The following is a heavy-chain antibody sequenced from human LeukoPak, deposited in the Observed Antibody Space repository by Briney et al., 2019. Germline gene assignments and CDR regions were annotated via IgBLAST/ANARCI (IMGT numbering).Heavy chain of an antibody. CDR2: IDKKDDLYAT. CDR1: GFTFSGSA. Sequence: GGSLRLSCAASGFTFSGSAVHWVRQSSGKGLEWVGHIDKKDDLYATAYAESVKGRFTISRDDSKDTAFLHMDSLKTEDTALYYCTRDRGTYNWFDPWGQGTPVTVSS. D-gene: IGHD2-15*01. CDR3: TRDRGTYNWFDP. J-gene: IGHJ5*02. V-gene: IGHV3-73*01.